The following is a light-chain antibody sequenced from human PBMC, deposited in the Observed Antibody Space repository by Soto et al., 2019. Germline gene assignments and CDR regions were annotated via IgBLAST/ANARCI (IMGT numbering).Light chain of an antibody. CDR2: DGF. J-gene: IGLJ1*01. V-gene: IGLV2-23*03. Sequence: QSVLTQPASVSGSRGKSITFSCAGSSSDVGSYDLVSWYQQHPGEDPKLIIYDGFKRPSGVSDRFSGSKSGYTASLTISGLQADDEADYYCCSYAGSSTFVFGTGTKVTVL. CDR1: SSDVGSYDL. CDR3: CSYAGSSTFV.